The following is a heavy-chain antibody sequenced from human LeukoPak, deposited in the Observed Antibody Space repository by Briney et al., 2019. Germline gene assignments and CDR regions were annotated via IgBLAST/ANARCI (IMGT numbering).Heavy chain of an antibody. Sequence: SETLSLTCTVSGGSLSSYYWSWIRQPPGKGLEWIGYIYYSGSTNYNPSLKSRVTISVDTSKNQFSLKLSSVTAADTAVYYCAREGYSSGWYHDAFDIWGQGTMVTVSS. V-gene: IGHV4-59*01. J-gene: IGHJ3*02. CDR2: IYYSGST. CDR3: AREGYSSGWYHDAFDI. D-gene: IGHD6-19*01. CDR1: GGSLSSYY.